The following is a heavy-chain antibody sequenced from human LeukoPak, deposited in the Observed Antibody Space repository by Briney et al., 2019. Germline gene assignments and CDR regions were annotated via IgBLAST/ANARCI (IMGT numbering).Heavy chain of an antibody. Sequence: GGSLRLSCAASGFTFSTYAMHWVRQAPGKGLEWVAVILYDGSNKYYADSVKGRFTISRDNSKNTLYLQMSSLRAEDTAVYYCARGGIAAGGLNHWGQGTLVTVSS. V-gene: IGHV3-30-3*01. CDR2: ILYDGSNK. D-gene: IGHD6-13*01. J-gene: IGHJ5*02. CDR1: GFTFSTYA. CDR3: ARGGIAAGGLNH.